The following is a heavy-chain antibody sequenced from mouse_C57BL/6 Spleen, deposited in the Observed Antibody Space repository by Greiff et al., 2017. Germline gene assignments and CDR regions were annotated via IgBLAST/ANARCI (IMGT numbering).Heavy chain of an antibody. J-gene: IGHJ2*01. CDR3: ARGYYGSSYYFDY. CDR1: GYSFTGYY. CDR2: INPSTGGT. Sequence: VQLKQSGPELVKPGASVKISCKASGYSFTGYYMHWVKQSSEKSLEWIGEINPSTGGTSYNQKFKGKATLTVDKSSSTAYMQLKSLTSEDSAFYYCARGYYGSSYYFDYWGQGTTLTVSS. D-gene: IGHD1-1*01. V-gene: IGHV1-43*01.